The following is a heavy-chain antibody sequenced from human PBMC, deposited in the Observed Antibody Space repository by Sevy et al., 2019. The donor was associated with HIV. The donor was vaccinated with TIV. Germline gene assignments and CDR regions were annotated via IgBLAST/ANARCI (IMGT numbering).Heavy chain of an antibody. V-gene: IGHV4-39*01. D-gene: IGHD3-9*01. J-gene: IGHJ4*02. CDR1: GGSISSSTYY. CDR3: ARLGGLRFFDWSTLNYFDY. CDR2: VYFTGGT. Sequence: SETLSLTCSVSGGSISSSTYYWGWIRQPPGRGLEWIGSVYFTGGTYYNPSLKSRVTISVDTSKNEFSLKVNSVTAADTAVYYWARLGGLRFFDWSTLNYFDYWGQGTLVTVSS.